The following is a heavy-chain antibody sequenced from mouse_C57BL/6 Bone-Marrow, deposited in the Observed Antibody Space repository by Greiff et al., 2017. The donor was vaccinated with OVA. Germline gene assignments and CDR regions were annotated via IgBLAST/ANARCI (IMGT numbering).Heavy chain of an antibody. CDR1: GYTFTSYW. CDR3: ARDGDGYYYCDY. CDR2: IDPSDSYT. D-gene: IGHD2-3*01. V-gene: IGHV1-50*01. J-gene: IGHJ2*01. Sequence: VQLQQPGAELVKPGASVKLSCKASGYTFTSYWMQWVKQRPGQGLEWIGEIDPSDSYTNYNQKFKGKATLTVATSSSTAYMQLSSLTSEDSAVYYCARDGDGYYYCDYWGQGTTLTVSS.